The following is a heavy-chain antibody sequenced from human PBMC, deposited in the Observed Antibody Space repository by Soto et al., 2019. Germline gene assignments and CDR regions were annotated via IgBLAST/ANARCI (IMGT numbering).Heavy chain of an antibody. J-gene: IGHJ4*02. Sequence: GASVKVSCKASGYTFTSYDINWVRQATGQGLEWMGWMNPSGGSTSYAQRFQGRVTMTRDTSTSTVYMQLSSLRSEDTALYYCARGDSNGWYFDYWGQGTLVTVSS. CDR3: ARGDSNGWYFDY. CDR2: MNPSGGST. CDR1: GYTFTSYD. V-gene: IGHV1-8*01. D-gene: IGHD6-19*01.